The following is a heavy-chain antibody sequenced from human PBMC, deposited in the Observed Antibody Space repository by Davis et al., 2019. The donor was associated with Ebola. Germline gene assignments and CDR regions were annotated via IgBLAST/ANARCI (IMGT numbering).Heavy chain of an antibody. V-gene: IGHV3-11*04. CDR3: AGGYQLLYRVYYYYGMDV. D-gene: IGHD2-2*02. CDR1: GFTFSDYY. J-gene: IGHJ6*02. CDR2: ISGGGRTI. Sequence: GESLKISCAASGFTFSDYYMSWIRQAPGKGLEWVSYISGGGRTIYYADSVKGRFTISRDNAKNSLYLQMNSLRAEDTAVYYCAGGYQLLYRVYYYYGMDVWGQGTTVTVSS.